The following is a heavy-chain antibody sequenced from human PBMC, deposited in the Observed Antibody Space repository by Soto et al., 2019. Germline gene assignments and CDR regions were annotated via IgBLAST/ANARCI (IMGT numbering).Heavy chain of an antibody. Sequence: GASVKVSCKASGYTFTGYYMHWVRQAPGQGLEWMGWINPNSGGTNYAQKFQGRVTMTRDTSISTAYMELSRLRSDDTVVYYCARNRYCSGGSCRNWFDPWGQGTLVTVSS. D-gene: IGHD2-15*01. CDR3: ARNRYCSGGSCRNWFDP. J-gene: IGHJ5*02. CDR1: GYTFTGYY. V-gene: IGHV1-2*02. CDR2: INPNSGGT.